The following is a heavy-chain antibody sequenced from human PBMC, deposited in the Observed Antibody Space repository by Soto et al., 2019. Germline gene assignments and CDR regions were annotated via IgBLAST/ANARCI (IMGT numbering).Heavy chain of an antibody. Sequence: ASVKVACKVSGYTLTELSMHWVRQAPGKGLEWMGGFDPEDGETIYAQKFQGRVTMTEDTSTDTAYMELSSLRSEDTAVYYCATVGDILTGKGGYYYYGMDVWRQGTTVTVSS. CDR2: FDPEDGET. CDR1: GYTLTELS. D-gene: IGHD3-9*01. CDR3: ATVGDILTGKGGYYYYGMDV. V-gene: IGHV1-24*01. J-gene: IGHJ6*02.